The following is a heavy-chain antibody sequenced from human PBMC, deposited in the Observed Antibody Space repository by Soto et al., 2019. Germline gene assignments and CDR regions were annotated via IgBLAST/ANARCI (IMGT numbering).Heavy chain of an antibody. CDR3: ARDGGGFGELLLNSYDAFDL. J-gene: IGHJ3*01. V-gene: IGHV3-30*04. Sequence: QEQLVESGGGVVQPGTSLRLSCTASGFSFSTYAMYWVRQAPGKGLEWVAIISYDGSNAQYADSVKGRFTVAKDNSNRPLYLEMQRLTAEDTAVYYCARDGGGFGELLLNSYDAFDLWGQGKLVTVSS. D-gene: IGHD3-10*01. CDR2: ISYDGSNA. CDR1: GFSFSTYA.